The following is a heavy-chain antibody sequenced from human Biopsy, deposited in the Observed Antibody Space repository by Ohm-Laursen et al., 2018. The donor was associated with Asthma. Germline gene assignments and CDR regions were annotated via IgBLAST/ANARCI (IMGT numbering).Heavy chain of an antibody. Sequence: ASVKVSCKPLGGTFNTYVIGWVRQAPGQGLEWMGGINSFFGTTTYPQKFQDRVTITADDSTSTVYMELRSLRSEDTAVYYCARKAGSCISRTCYSLDFWGQGTLVTVSS. D-gene: IGHD2-2*01. V-gene: IGHV1-69*13. CDR2: INSFFGTT. J-gene: IGHJ4*02. CDR1: GGTFNTYV. CDR3: ARKAGSCISRTCYSLDF.